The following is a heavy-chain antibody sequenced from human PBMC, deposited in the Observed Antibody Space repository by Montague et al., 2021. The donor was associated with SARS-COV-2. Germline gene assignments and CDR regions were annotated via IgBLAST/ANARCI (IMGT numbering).Heavy chain of an antibody. CDR1: RFTFSTHA. Sequence: FRRISWAASRFTFSTHAIHWVRQAPSKGLEWVAVISYDGNNKYYADSVKGRFSVSRDNAKNTLHLQMNSLRAEDTALYFCARGSSRFGDYTFHFDFWGQGTLVTVSS. CDR3: ARGSSRFGDYTFHFDF. CDR2: ISYDGNNK. D-gene: IGHD4-17*01. V-gene: IGHV3-30-3*01. J-gene: IGHJ4*02.